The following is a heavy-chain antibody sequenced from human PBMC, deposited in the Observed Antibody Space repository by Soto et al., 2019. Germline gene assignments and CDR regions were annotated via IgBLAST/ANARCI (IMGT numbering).Heavy chain of an antibody. J-gene: IGHJ5*02. V-gene: IGHV4-4*02. CDR1: CGSISSSNW. CDR2: IYHSGST. D-gene: IGHD6-13*01. Sequence: SETLSLTCAVSCGSISSSNWWSWVRQPPGKGLEWIGEIYHSGSTNYNPSLKSRVTISVDKSKNQFSLKLSSVTAADTAVYYCARTELVSDWFDPWGQGTLVTVSS. CDR3: ARTELVSDWFDP.